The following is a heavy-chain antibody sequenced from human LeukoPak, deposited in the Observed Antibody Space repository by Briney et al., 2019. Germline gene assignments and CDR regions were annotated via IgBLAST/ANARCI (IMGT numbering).Heavy chain of an antibody. CDR1: GFTFDDYA. CDR3: ARVLYSSSWYPTYFDY. D-gene: IGHD6-13*01. J-gene: IGHJ4*02. V-gene: IGHV3-9*01. CDR2: ISWNSGSI. Sequence: GGSLRLSCAASGFTFDDYAMHWVRQAPGKGLEWVSGISWNSGSIGYADSVKGRFTISRDNSKNTLYLQMNSLRAEDTAVYYCARVLYSSSWYPTYFDYWGQGTLVTVSS.